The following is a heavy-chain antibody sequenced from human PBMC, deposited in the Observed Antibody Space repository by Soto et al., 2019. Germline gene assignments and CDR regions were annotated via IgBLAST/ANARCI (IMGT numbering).Heavy chain of an antibody. J-gene: IGHJ6*02. CDR2: LYDSGST. V-gene: IGHV4-61*01. Sequence: SETLSLTCTVSGGSVSSGNFHWGWIRQPPGKGLEWIGYLYDSGSTNYNLSLKSRATISVDTSKNQFSLSLSSVTAADTAVYYCAREAGSGWYTDYGMDVWGQGTTVTVSS. CDR3: AREAGSGWYTDYGMDV. D-gene: IGHD6-19*01. CDR1: GGSVSSGNFH.